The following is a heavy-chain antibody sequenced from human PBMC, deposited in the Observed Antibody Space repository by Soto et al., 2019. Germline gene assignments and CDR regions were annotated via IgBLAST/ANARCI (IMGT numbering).Heavy chain of an antibody. CDR2: VLGDNGQI. J-gene: IGHJ6*02. Sequence: GGSLRLSCAVYGTTSTDYGMHWVRQAPGKGLEWVSGVLGDNGQIGYADSVKGRFTSSRDNARHFLYLQMNSLTVEDTALYYCVKDMAPGGADVWGQGTAVTVSS. CDR3: VKDMAPGGADV. D-gene: IGHD3-16*01. CDR1: GTTSTDYG. V-gene: IGHV3-9*02.